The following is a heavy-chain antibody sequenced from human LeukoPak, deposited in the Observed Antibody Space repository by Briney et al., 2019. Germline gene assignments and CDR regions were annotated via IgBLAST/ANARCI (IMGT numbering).Heavy chain of an antibody. CDR3: VQEGPRGLAFDI. J-gene: IGHJ3*02. V-gene: IGHV3-23*01. CDR1: GFTFSNSP. CDR2: ISRSGDNT. Sequence: GGSLRLSCAASGFTFSNSPLSWVRQAPGKGLEWVSAISRSGDNTHYADSVKGRFAISRDNSKNTLYLQMNSLRAEDTAVYYCVQEGPRGLAFDIWGQGTKVTVSS.